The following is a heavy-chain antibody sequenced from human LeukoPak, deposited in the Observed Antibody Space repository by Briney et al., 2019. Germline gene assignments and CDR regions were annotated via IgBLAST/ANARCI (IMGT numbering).Heavy chain of an antibody. J-gene: IGHJ6*02. D-gene: IGHD3-3*01. Sequence: GGSLRLSCAASGFTVSSNYMSWVRQAPGKGLEWVSIIYSGDSTYYADSVKGRFAISRDDSKNTLYLQMNSLRAEDTAVYYCARGLFWSGYLDYGMDVWGQGTTVTVSS. CDR3: ARGLFWSGYLDYGMDV. CDR1: GFTVSSNY. V-gene: IGHV3-66*02. CDR2: IYSGDST.